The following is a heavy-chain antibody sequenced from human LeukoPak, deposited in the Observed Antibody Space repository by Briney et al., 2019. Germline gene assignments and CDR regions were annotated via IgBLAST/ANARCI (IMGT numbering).Heavy chain of an antibody. J-gene: IGHJ2*01. V-gene: IGHV4-39*07. CDR3: ARGGIGSGAYWYFDL. CDR2: IYYSGST. D-gene: IGHD3-10*01. Sequence: SETLSLTCTVSGGSISSSSYYWGWIRQPPGKGLEWIGSIYYSGSTYYNPSLKSRVTISVDTSKNQFSLKLSSVTAADTAVYYCARGGIGSGAYWYFDLRGRGTLVTVSS. CDR1: GGSISSSSYY.